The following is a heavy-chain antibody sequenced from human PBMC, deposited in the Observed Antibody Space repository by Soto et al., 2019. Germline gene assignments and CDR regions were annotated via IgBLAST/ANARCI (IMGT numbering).Heavy chain of an antibody. V-gene: IGHV3-74*01. CDR2: INSDGSST. J-gene: IGHJ4*02. Sequence: GVSLRLSCAASGFTFSSYWMHWVRQAPGKGLVWVSRINSDGSSTSYADSVKGRFTISRDNAKNTLHLQMNSLRAEDTAVYYCARDRIWNDRLIDYWGQGTLVTVSS. D-gene: IGHD1-1*01. CDR3: ARDRIWNDRLIDY. CDR1: GFTFSSYW.